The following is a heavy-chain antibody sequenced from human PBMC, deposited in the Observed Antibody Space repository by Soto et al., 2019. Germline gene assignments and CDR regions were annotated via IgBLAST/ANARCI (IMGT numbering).Heavy chain of an antibody. V-gene: IGHV1-18*04. D-gene: IGHD2-21*02. J-gene: IGHJ3*02. CDR2: IYPYNGNT. CDR1: GYTFTSYG. Sequence: ASVKVSCKASGYTFTSYGISWVRQAPGQGLEWMGWIYPYNGNTNYAQDLQGRVTMTTDTSTTTAYMELRSLRSDDTAVYYCARLGLCGGHCYLPGHDAFDIWGQGTMVTVSS. CDR3: ARLGLCGGHCYLPGHDAFDI.